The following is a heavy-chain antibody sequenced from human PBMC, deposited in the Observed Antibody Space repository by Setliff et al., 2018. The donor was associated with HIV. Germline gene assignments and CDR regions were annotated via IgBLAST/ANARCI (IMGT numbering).Heavy chain of an antibody. Sequence: PGESLKISCKASGHSFTSYWIGWVRQMPGKGLEWMGIINPGDSDIRYSPSFRGQVTISVDKSINTAYLQWSSLKASDSAMYYCASSITVAGGRSFYYYAMDVWGQGTTVTVSS. J-gene: IGHJ6*02. CDR2: INPGDSDI. V-gene: IGHV5-51*01. CDR1: GHSFTSYW. CDR3: ASSITVAGGRSFYYYAMDV. D-gene: IGHD1-20*01.